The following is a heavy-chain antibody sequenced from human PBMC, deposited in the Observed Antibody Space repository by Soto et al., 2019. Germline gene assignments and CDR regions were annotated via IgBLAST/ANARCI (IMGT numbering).Heavy chain of an antibody. J-gene: IGHJ4*02. CDR2: IYHSAST. CDR1: GGSISSGGYS. V-gene: IGHV4-30-2*01. CDR3: AREPSDRALDY. Sequence: SETLYLTCAVSGGSISSGGYSWPWLRQPQGKGLELIGYIYHSASTSYNPSLKSRATISVDRSKNQLSLKLSSVTAADTPVHYCAREPSDRALDYWDQGTLDNISS. D-gene: IGHD2-21*02.